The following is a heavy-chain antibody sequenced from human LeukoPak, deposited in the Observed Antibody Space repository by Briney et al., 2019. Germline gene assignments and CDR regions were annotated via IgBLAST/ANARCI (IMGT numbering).Heavy chain of an antibody. CDR1: GFTFSSYW. J-gene: IGHJ4*02. V-gene: IGHV3-74*01. CDR3: ARSAGTTFDY. D-gene: IGHD1-7*01. CDR2: INSDVSST. Sequence: PGGSLRLSCAASGFTFSSYWIHWVRQPPRKGLVWVSRINSDVSSTSYADSVKGRFSISRNNAKNTLYLQMNSLRAEDTAVYYCARSAGTTFDYWGRGTLVTVSS.